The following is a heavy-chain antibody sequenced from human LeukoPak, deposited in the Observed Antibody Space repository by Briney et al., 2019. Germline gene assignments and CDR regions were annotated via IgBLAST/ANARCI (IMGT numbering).Heavy chain of an antibody. Sequence: GGSLRLSCAASGFTFSSYWMHWVRQAPGKGLVWVSRISTDGSSTTYADSVKGRFTISRDNAKNTLYLQMNSLRAEDTAVYYCARAGGHSSPAGSWGQGTLVTVSS. J-gene: IGHJ5*02. V-gene: IGHV3-74*01. CDR3: ARAGGHSSPAGS. CDR1: GFTFSSYW. D-gene: IGHD6-13*01. CDR2: ISTDGSST.